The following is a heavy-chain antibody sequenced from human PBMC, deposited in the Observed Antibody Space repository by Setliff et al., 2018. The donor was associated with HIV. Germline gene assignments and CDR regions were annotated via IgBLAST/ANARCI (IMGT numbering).Heavy chain of an antibody. D-gene: IGHD3-9*01. CDR2: IYYSGST. CDR3: ARGNPDYDILTGYWSHYFDY. Sequence: SETLSLTCTVSGDSISSYYWAWIRQSPGKGLEWIGNIYYSGSTNFNPSLKGRVTISLDTSKNQFSLKLNSVTAADTAVYYCARGNPDYDILTGYWSHYFDYWGQGTLVTVSS. V-gene: IGHV4-59*01. J-gene: IGHJ4*02. CDR1: GDSISSYY.